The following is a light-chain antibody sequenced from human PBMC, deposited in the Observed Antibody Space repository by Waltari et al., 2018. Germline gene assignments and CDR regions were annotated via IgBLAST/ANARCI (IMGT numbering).Light chain of an antibody. V-gene: IGLV3-1*01. Sequence: SYELTQPPSVSVSPGQIASITCSGDNLGDTYVSWDQLTLGESPVLVIYQDRQRPSGYPERFSGSNSGNTATLTISGTQAMDEADYYCQAWDSSTVVFGGGTKLTVL. J-gene: IGLJ2*01. CDR2: QDR. CDR3: QAWDSSTVV. CDR1: NLGDTY.